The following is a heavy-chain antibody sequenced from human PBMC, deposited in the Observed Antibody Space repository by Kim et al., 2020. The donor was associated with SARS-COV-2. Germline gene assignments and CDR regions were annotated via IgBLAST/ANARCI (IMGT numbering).Heavy chain of an antibody. Sequence: GESLKISCEASGYSFTTYWLGWVRQTPEKGLEWMGIIFPGDSDTTYSPSFQGQVTISVDKSIDTAYLHWTSLKPSDTAMYYCVRLSDSRGFKFKSWVDPWGQGTQVTVSS. CDR1: GYSFTTYW. CDR2: IFPGDSDT. CDR3: VRLSDSRGFKFKSWVDP. J-gene: IGHJ5*02. D-gene: IGHD3-22*01. V-gene: IGHV5-51*01.